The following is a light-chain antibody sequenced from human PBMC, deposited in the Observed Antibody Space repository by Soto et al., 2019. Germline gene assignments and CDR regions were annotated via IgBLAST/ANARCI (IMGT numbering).Light chain of an antibody. Sequence: QSALTQPTSASGSPGQSVTISCTGTSSDLGDYDYVSWYQQRPGKAPKLMIYEVNKRPSGVPDRFSGSKSGNTASLTVTGLQAEDEADYYCSSYAGSNNLIFGGGTKVTVL. CDR1: SSDLGDYDY. CDR3: SSYAGSNNLI. V-gene: IGLV2-8*01. CDR2: EVN. J-gene: IGLJ2*01.